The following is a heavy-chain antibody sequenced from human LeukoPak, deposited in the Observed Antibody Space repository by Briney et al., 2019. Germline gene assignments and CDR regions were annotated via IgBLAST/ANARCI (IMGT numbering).Heavy chain of an antibody. CDR1: GFIFSSYS. V-gene: IGHV3-21*01. CDR2: ISSSSSYI. CDR3: ARGLYDSSGYYFDY. D-gene: IGHD3-22*01. Sequence: GGSLRLSCAASGFIFSSYSMNWVRQAPGKGLEWVSSISSSSSYIYYADSVKGRFTISRDNAKNSLYLQMNSLRAEDTAVYYCARGLYDSSGYYFDYWGQGTLVTVSS. J-gene: IGHJ4*02.